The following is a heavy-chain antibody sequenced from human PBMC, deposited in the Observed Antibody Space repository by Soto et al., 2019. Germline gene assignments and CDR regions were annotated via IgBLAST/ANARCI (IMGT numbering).Heavy chain of an antibody. CDR2: INPNSGGT. J-gene: IGHJ6*02. CDR3: ARAAATGYYYGMDV. D-gene: IGHD2-15*01. V-gene: IGHV1-2*04. CDR1: GYTFTGYY. Sequence: ASVKVSCKASGYTFTGYYMHWVRQAPGQGLEWMGWINPNSGGTNYAQKFQGWVTMTRDTSISTAYMELSRLRSDDTAVYYCARAAATGYYYGMDVWGQGTTFTVSS.